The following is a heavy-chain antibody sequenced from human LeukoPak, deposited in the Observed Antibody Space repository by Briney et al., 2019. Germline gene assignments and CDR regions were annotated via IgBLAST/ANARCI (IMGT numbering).Heavy chain of an antibody. CDR1: GGSISSYY. Sequence: SETLSLTCTVSGGSISSYYWSWIRQPPGKGLEWIGYIYYSGSTNYNPSLKSRVTISVDTSKNQFSLKLSSVTAADTAVYYCASGQIDFYYYYGMDVWGQGTTVTVSS. D-gene: IGHD3-3*01. V-gene: IGHV4-59*08. CDR2: IYYSGST. CDR3: ASGQIDFYYYYGMDV. J-gene: IGHJ6*02.